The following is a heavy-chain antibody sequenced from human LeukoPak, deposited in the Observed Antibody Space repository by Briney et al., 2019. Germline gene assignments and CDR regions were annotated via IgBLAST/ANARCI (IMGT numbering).Heavy chain of an antibody. CDR3: ARLSGWFDY. J-gene: IGHJ4*02. D-gene: IGHD6-19*01. CDR2: IYSGDST. V-gene: IGHV3-53*01. Sequence: GGSLRLSCAASGFTVSSNYMSWVRKAPGKGLEWVSLIYSGDSTYYAESVKGRFTISRDNSKNTLYLQMDSLRPDDTAVYYCARLSGWFDYWGQGTLVTVSS. CDR1: GFTVSSNY.